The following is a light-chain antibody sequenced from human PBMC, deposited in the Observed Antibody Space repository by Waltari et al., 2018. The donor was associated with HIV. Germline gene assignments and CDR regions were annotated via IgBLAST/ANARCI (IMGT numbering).Light chain of an antibody. Sequence: EIVMTQSPATLSVSPGERATLSCRASQSVSSNLAWYQQKPGQAPRLLSYGASTRATGIPARFSGSGSGTEFTLTISSLQSEDFAVYYCQQYNNWPYTFGQGTKLE. CDR3: QQYNNWPYT. CDR2: GAS. J-gene: IGKJ2*01. CDR1: QSVSSN. V-gene: IGKV3-15*01.